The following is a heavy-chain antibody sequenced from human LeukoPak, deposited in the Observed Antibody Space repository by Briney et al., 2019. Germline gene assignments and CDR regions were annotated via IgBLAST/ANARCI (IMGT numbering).Heavy chain of an antibody. CDR2: INPNSGGT. J-gene: IGHJ4*02. D-gene: IGHD4-17*01. Sequence: ASVKVSCKASGYTFTGYYMHWVRQAPGQGLEWMGWINPNSGGTNYAQKFQGRVTMTRDTSISTAHMELSRLRPDDTAVYYCATSTVTYLYYFDYWGQGTLVTVSS. CDR1: GYTFTGYY. V-gene: IGHV1-2*02. CDR3: ATSTVTYLYYFDY.